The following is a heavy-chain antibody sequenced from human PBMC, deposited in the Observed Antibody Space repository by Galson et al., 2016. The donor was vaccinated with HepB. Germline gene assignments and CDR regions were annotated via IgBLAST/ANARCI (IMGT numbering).Heavy chain of an antibody. CDR3: ARDSPVIYVDRLDD. CDR2: ISGYNGHT. Sequence: SVKVSCKASGFTFTNYGISWVRQAPGQGLEWMGWISGYNGHTTYSQNIQGRVTMTTDTSTSTAYIELRSLRSDDTALYYCARDSPVIYVDRLDDWGQGTLVTVSS. J-gene: IGHJ1*01. V-gene: IGHV1-18*01. CDR1: GFTFTNYG. D-gene: IGHD3-10*02.